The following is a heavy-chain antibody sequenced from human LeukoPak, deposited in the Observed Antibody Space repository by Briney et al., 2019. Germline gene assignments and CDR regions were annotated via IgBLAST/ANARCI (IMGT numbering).Heavy chain of an antibody. CDR1: GGSFSGYY. D-gene: IGHD6-19*01. J-gene: IGHJ5*02. Sequence: TPSETLSLTCAVYGGSFSGYYWSWIRQPPGKGLEWIGEINHSGSTNYNPSLKSRVTISVDTSKNQFSLKLSSVTAADTAVYYCARASSGFRFDPWGQGTLVTVSS. V-gene: IGHV4-34*01. CDR3: ARASSGFRFDP. CDR2: INHSGST.